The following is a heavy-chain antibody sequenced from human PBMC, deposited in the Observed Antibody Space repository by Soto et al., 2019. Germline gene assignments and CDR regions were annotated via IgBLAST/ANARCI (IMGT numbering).Heavy chain of an antibody. D-gene: IGHD6-13*01. Sequence: ASVKVSCKASGYTFTSYDINWVRQATGQGLEWMGWMNPNSGNTGYAQKFQGRVTMTRNTSISTAYMELSSLRSEDTAAYYCARAQYSSSWSPLYYYYMDVWGKGTTVTVSS. CDR2: MNPNSGNT. CDR1: GYTFTSYD. CDR3: ARAQYSSSWSPLYYYYMDV. V-gene: IGHV1-8*01. J-gene: IGHJ6*03.